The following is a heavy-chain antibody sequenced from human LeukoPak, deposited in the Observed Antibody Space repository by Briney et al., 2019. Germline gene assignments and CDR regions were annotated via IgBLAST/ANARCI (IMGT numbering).Heavy chain of an antibody. Sequence: GGSLRLSCAASGFTLSDYYMTWIRQAPGKGLEWVSYVSNGGSSSILYADSVKGRFTVFRDYAKNSLCLQMNSLRADDTGVYYCARDKSNKGHDCWGQGTLVTVSS. CDR3: ARDKSNKGHDC. CDR2: VSNGGSSSI. J-gene: IGHJ4*02. V-gene: IGHV3-11*01. CDR1: GFTLSDYY.